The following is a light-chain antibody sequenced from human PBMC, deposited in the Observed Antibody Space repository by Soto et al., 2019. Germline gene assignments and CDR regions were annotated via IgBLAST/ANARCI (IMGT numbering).Light chain of an antibody. CDR2: GAS. Sequence: EIVLTQSPGTLSLSPGERATLSCRASQSVSSNYLAWYQQKPGQAPRLLIYGASRGAAGIPDRFSGSGSGTDFSLTINRREPEDFSVYFCQQYGRSPMFTFGRGTKLEIK. V-gene: IGKV3-20*01. CDR3: QQYGRSPMFT. J-gene: IGKJ2*01. CDR1: QSVSSNY.